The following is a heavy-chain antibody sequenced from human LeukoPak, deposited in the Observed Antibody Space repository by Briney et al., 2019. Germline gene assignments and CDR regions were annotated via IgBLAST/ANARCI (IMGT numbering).Heavy chain of an antibody. V-gene: IGHV4-59*01. J-gene: IGHJ4*02. Sequence: SETLSLNCTVSGGSISSYYWSWIRQPPGKGLEWIGYIYYSGSTNYNPSLKSRVTISVDTSKNQFSLKLSSVTAADTAVYYCARLYCGGGCYTYGGETFDYWGQGTLVTVSS. CDR1: GGSISSYY. CDR3: ARLYCGGGCYTYGGETFDY. D-gene: IGHD2-21*02. CDR2: IYYSGST.